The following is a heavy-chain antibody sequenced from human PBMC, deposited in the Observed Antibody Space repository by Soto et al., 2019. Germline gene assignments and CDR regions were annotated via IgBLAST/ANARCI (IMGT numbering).Heavy chain of an antibody. CDR1: GFDFSNYW. J-gene: IGHJ4*02. V-gene: IGHV3-74*03. CDR2: INGDGSDI. D-gene: IGHD3-10*01. Sequence: SLRLSCGASGFDFSNYWMHWVRQAPGKGLVWVSRINGDGSDIKYADSVKGRFTISRDNAKNTVYLQMNSLRADDTAVYYCAREDSYYYGSGSQYYFDYWGQGTLVTVSS. CDR3: AREDSYYYGSGSQYYFDY.